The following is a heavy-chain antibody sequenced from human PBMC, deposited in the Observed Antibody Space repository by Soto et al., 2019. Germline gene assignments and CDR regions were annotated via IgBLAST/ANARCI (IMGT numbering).Heavy chain of an antibody. CDR1: GFALSSHS. Sequence: EVQLVESGGGLVQPGGSLRLSCAASGFALSSHSMNWVRQAPGKGLEWVSLISSNSEDKFYADAVKGRFTISRDNAENSVWLQLDGLRVEDTAVYYCTREVQPWARRAFDCWGQGALVTVSS. D-gene: IGHD3-16*01. V-gene: IGHV3-21*02. J-gene: IGHJ4*02. CDR3: TREVQPWARRAFDC. CDR2: ISSNSEDK.